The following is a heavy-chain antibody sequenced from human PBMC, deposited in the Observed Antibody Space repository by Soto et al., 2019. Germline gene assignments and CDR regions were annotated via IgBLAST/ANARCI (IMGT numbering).Heavy chain of an antibody. V-gene: IGHV3-21*01. Sequence: EVQLVESGGGLVKPGGSLRLSCAASGFTFSSYSMNWVRQAPGKGLEWVSSISSSSSYIYYADSVKGRFTISRDNAKNSLYLQMNSLRAEDTAVYYCARDYGSIAAAGGSWDYRGQGTLVTVSS. D-gene: IGHD6-13*01. J-gene: IGHJ4*02. CDR3: ARDYGSIAAAGGSWDY. CDR1: GFTFSSYS. CDR2: ISSSSSYI.